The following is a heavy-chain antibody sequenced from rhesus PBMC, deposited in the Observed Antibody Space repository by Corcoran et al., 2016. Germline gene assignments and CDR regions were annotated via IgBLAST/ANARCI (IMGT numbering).Heavy chain of an antibody. V-gene: IGHV4-165*01. J-gene: IGHJ4*01. CDR2: IYGSSGST. D-gene: IGHD4-4*01. Sequence: QVQLPESGPGLVKPSETLSLTCAVSGGSISSYHWSWIRQPPGKGREWIWYIYGSSGSTYYNPSLKSRVTISTDTSKNQFSLKLSSVTAADTAVYYCAREVTYGSLFDYWGQGVLVTVSS. CDR3: AREVTYGSLFDY. CDR1: GGSISSYH.